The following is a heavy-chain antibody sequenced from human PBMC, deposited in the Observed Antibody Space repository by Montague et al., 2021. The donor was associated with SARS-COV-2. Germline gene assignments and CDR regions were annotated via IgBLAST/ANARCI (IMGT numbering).Heavy chain of an antibody. Sequence: SLRLSCAASGFTFRSYTMNWVRQSPGMGLEWVSFISSSSSSIYYADPLKGRFTISRDNAKNSLYLQMNSLRVEDTAVYYCVRGGACSGGKCNGGARGWGQGTLVTVSS. J-gene: IGHJ4*02. CDR2: ISSSSSSI. V-gene: IGHV3-21*01. CDR1: GFTFRSYT. D-gene: IGHD2-15*01. CDR3: VRGGACSGGKCNGGARG.